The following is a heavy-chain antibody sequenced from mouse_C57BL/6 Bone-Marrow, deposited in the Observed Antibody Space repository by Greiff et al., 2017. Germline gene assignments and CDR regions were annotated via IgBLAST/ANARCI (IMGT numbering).Heavy chain of an antibody. Sequence: QVQLQQSGADLARPGASVKMSCKASGYTFTRYTMHWVKQRPGQGLAWLGSITPSSGYTKYNQKVKDKATLTADKSNSTVYMQLSSLTAEDSAVYYCARWPNYYGSSGGFAYWGQGSLVTVSA. V-gene: IGHV1-4*01. D-gene: IGHD1-1*01. CDR3: ARWPNYYGSSGGFAY. CDR1: GYTFTRYT. J-gene: IGHJ3*01. CDR2: ITPSSGYT.